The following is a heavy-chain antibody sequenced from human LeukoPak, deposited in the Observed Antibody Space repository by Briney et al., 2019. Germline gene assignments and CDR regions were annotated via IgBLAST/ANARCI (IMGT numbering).Heavy chain of an antibody. CDR1: GGSFSGYY. Sequence: PSETLSLTCAVYGGSFSGYYWSWIRQPPGKGLEWIGEINHSGGTNYNPSLKSRVTISVDTSKNQFSLKLSSVTAADTAVYYCARSRYYDSSGRYYFDYWGQGTLVTVSS. CDR3: ARSRYYDSSGRYYFDY. CDR2: INHSGGT. D-gene: IGHD3-22*01. V-gene: IGHV4-34*01. J-gene: IGHJ4*02.